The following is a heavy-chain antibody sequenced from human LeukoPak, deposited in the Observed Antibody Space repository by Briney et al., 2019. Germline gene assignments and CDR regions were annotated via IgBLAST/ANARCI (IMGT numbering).Heavy chain of an antibody. CDR3: ARGLEGYSYGYSEFDH. CDR2: INHSGST. CDR1: GGPFSGYS. Sequence: SETLSLTCAVSGGPFSGYSWSWIRQSPGKGLEWVAEINHSGSTNYNPSPKNRVTISFETSRNKFSLKLTSVTAADTAVYYCARGLEGYSYGYSEFDHWGQGTLVTVSS. D-gene: IGHD5-18*01. V-gene: IGHV4-34*01. J-gene: IGHJ4*02.